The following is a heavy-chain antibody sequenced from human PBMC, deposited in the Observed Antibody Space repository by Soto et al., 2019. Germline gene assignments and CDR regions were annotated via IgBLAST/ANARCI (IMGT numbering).Heavy chain of an antibody. CDR3: ASSLLTPFDY. CDR1: GFTFSSFW. Sequence: GGSLRLSCAASGFTFSSFWMHWVRQAPGKGLLWVSCINSDGSSTFYADSVKGRFTISRDNAKNTLYLQMNSLRAEDTAVYYCASSLLTPFDYWGQGTLVTVSS. V-gene: IGHV3-74*01. D-gene: IGHD7-27*01. CDR2: INSDGSST. J-gene: IGHJ4*02.